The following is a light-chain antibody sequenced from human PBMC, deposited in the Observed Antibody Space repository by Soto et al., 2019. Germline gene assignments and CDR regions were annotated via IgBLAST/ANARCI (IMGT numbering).Light chain of an antibody. CDR3: VLYMGSGSVV. CDR2: STN. Sequence: QTVVTQEPSFSVSPGGTVTLTCGLSSGSVSTSYYPSWYQQTPGQAPRTLIYSTNTRSSGVPARFSGSILGNKAALTITGAQADDESDYYCVLYMGSGSVVFGGWTKLTVL. CDR1: SGSVSTSYY. V-gene: IGLV8-61*01. J-gene: IGLJ2*01.